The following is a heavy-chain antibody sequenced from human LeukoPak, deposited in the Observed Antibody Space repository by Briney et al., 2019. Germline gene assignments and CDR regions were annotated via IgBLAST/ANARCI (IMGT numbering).Heavy chain of an antibody. CDR2: VYYDGNN. Sequence: SETLSLTCTVSGGSMSTYYWSWIRQPPGRGLEWIGYVYYDGNNDYNPSLKSRVTTSIDTSKKQFSLKLASVTAADTAVYYCARVKDDNNYDRAFDIWGQGTMVTVSS. J-gene: IGHJ3*02. CDR3: ARVKDDNNYDRAFDI. V-gene: IGHV4-59*01. CDR1: GGSMSTYY. D-gene: IGHD5-24*01.